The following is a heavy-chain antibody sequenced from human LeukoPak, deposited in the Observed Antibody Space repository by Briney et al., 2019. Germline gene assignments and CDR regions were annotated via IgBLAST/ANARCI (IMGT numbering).Heavy chain of an antibody. CDR1: GFTFSSYG. CDR2: IWSDGTNK. D-gene: IGHD3-22*01. V-gene: IGHV3-33*03. CDR3: AKDWDPGYYDSSGSYPDY. J-gene: IGHJ4*02. Sequence: PGRSLRLSCAASGFTFSSYGMHWVRQAPGKGLEWVAVIWSDGTNKYYADSVKGRFTISRDNSKNTLYLQMNSLRAEDAAVYYCAKDWDPGYYDSSGSYPDYWGQGTLVTVSS.